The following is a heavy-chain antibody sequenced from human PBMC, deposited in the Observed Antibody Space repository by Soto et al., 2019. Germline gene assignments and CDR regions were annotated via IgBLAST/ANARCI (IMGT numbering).Heavy chain of an antibody. CDR3: ARADPSSSPERGAWRMGCTFDS. D-gene: IGHD6-6*01. J-gene: IGHJ4*02. Sequence: QVQLVQSGAEVKKPGSSVKVSCKASGGTFSSYAISWVRQAPGQGLEWMGGIIPIFGTANYAQKFQGRVTITADESTSTAYMELSSMRSEDTAVYYCARADPSSSPERGAWRMGCTFDSCGQGTLVTVSS. V-gene: IGHV1-69*12. CDR2: IIPIFGTA. CDR1: GGTFSSYA.